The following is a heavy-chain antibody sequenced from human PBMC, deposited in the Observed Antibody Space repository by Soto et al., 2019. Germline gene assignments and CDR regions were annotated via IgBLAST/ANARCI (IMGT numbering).Heavy chain of an antibody. Sequence: QVQLVQSGAEVKKPGSSVKVSCKASGGTFSTYAITWVRQAPGQGLEWLGGIIPIFGTTDYARKFQGRVTITAAESTSTVFIERSILTSEDTAVYYCARGVGAYYVDYWGQATLVTVSS. CDR2: IIPIFGTT. J-gene: IGHJ4*02. CDR1: GGTFSTYA. CDR3: ARGVGAYYVDY. V-gene: IGHV1-69*01. D-gene: IGHD1-26*01.